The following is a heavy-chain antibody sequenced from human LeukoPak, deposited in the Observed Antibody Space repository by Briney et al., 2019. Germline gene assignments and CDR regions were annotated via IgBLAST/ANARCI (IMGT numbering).Heavy chain of an antibody. V-gene: IGHV1-46*01. CDR3: ARYYIEGRCFDY. CDR1: GYTFTSYY. Sequence: GASVKVSCKASGYTFTSYYMHWVRQAPGQGLEWMGIINPSGGNTNYAQKFQDRVTMTRDTSIRTAYMELSRLRSDDTAMYYCARYYIEGRCFDYWGQGTLVTVSS. CDR2: INPSGGNT. J-gene: IGHJ4*02. D-gene: IGHD3-10*01.